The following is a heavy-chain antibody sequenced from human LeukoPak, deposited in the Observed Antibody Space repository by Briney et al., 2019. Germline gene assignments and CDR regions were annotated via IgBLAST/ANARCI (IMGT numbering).Heavy chain of an antibody. Sequence: GGSLRLSCAASGFTFSSYAMSWVRQAPGKGLEWVSAISGSGGSTYYADSVKGWFTISRDNSKNTLYLQMNSLRAEDTAVYYCAKGDYDFWSGYYRFDVYYFDYWGQGTLVTVSS. CDR3: AKGDYDFWSGYYRFDVYYFDY. CDR1: GFTFSSYA. D-gene: IGHD3-3*01. J-gene: IGHJ4*02. V-gene: IGHV3-23*01. CDR2: ISGSGGST.